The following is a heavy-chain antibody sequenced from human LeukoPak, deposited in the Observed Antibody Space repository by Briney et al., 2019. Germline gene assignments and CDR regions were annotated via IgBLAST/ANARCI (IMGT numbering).Heavy chain of an antibody. D-gene: IGHD6-19*01. Sequence: ARSLSLSCAASGFTFSSYVMHWVRQAPGKGLVWVAVISKGGSNKYYADSVKGRFIISRDNSKNTLYLQMTSMRAEDTAVYYCARDAPGIAVAGHFDCWGQGTLVTVSS. V-gene: IGHV3-30*04. CDR3: ARDAPGIAVAGHFDC. J-gene: IGHJ4*02. CDR2: ISKGGSNK. CDR1: GFTFSSYV.